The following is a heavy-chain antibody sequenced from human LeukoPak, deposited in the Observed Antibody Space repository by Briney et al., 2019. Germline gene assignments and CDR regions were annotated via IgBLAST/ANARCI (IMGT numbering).Heavy chain of an antibody. Sequence: SETLSLTCAVSGDSIGDYYWSWVRQHPGKGLEWIGYIYKSGSSSYNPSLKSRVTMSVDESKKQFPLRLTSVTAADTAVYYCAREVVWSHGDYGRRDAMCVCGQGTTVIVSS. CDR3: AREVVWSHGDYGRRDAMCV. J-gene: IGHJ6*02. CDR2: IYKSGSS. V-gene: IGHV4-59*01. D-gene: IGHD4-17*01. CDR1: GDSIGDYY.